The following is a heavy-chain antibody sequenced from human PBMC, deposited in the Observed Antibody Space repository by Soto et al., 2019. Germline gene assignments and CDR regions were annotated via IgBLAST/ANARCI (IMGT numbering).Heavy chain of an antibody. Sequence: SETLSLTCTVAGGSISNYYWSWIRQHPGKGLEWIGYIYYSGSTNYNPSLKSRVTISVDTSKNQFSLKLSSVTAADTAVYYCARIEYCTNGICPRPYFDYWGQGTLVTVSS. V-gene: IGHV4-59*01. J-gene: IGHJ4*02. CDR2: IYYSGST. D-gene: IGHD2-8*01. CDR1: GGSISNYY. CDR3: ARIEYCTNGICPRPYFDY.